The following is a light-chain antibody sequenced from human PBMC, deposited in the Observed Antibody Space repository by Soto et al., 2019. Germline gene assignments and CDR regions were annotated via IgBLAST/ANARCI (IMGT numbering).Light chain of an antibody. CDR1: SRDVGGYDF. CDR3: NSYGGSNNLV. J-gene: IGLJ1*01. CDR2: EVN. V-gene: IGLV2-8*01. Sequence: QSVLTQPPSASGSPGQSVTISCTGTSRDVGGYDFVSWYQQHPGKAPKLMIYEVNKRPSGVPDRFFGSKSGNTAFLTVSGLQAEDEADYYCNSYGGSNNLVFGTGTKVTVL.